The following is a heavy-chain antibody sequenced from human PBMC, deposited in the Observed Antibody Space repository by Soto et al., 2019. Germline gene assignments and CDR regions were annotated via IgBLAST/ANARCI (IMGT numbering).Heavy chain of an antibody. CDR3: AREDSYGYMGSYFDY. CDR2: IYYSGST. Sequence: SQTLFLTCSVSGGSISSYYWRWIRQPPGKGLEWIGYIYYSGSTNYNPSLKSRVTISVDTSKNQFSLKLSSVTAADTAVYYCAREDSYGYMGSYFDYWGQGILLTVSS. CDR1: GGSISSYY. V-gene: IGHV4-59*01. J-gene: IGHJ4*02. D-gene: IGHD5-18*01.